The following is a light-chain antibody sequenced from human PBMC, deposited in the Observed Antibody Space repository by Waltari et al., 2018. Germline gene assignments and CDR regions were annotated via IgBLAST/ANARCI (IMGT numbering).Light chain of an antibody. J-gene: IGLJ1*01. CDR2: KDF. Sequence: SYELTQPPSISVSPGQTARITCSRDALPNGPTPWYQQKPGQAPILVIYKDFERPSGIPERFSGSSSGTAITLTISGVQAEDEADYYCQSADSSGTYVFGTGTKVTVL. CDR3: QSADSSGTYV. CDR1: ALPNGP. V-gene: IGLV3-25*03.